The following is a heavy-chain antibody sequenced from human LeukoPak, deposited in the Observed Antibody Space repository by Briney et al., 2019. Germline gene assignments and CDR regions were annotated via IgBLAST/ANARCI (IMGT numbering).Heavy chain of an antibody. CDR2: IIPIFGTA. J-gene: IGHJ4*02. CDR3: ARTLRYSGSYLNDY. D-gene: IGHD1-26*01. V-gene: IGHV1-69*13. Sequence: ASVKVSCKASGGTFSSYAISWVRQAPGQGLEWMGGIIPIFGTANYAQKFQGRVTITADESISTAYMELSSLRSEDTAVYYCARTLRYSGSYLNDYWGQGTLVTVSS. CDR1: GGTFSSYA.